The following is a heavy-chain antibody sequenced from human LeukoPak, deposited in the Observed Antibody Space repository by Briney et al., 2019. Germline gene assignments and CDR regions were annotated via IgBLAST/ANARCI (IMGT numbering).Heavy chain of an antibody. CDR1: GYTFTGYY. J-gene: IGHJ4*02. CDR2: INPNSGGT. CDR3: AIAYSNVTMVRGVGGY. D-gene: IGHD3-10*01. Sequence: ASVQVSCKASGYTFTGYYMHWVRQAPGKGLEWMGWINPNSGGTNYAQKFQGRVTMTRDTSISTAYMELSRLRSDDTAVYYCAIAYSNVTMVRGVGGYWGQGTLVTVSS. V-gene: IGHV1-2*02.